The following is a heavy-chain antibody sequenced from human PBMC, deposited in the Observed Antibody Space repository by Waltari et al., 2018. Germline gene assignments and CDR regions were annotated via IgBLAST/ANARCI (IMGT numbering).Heavy chain of an antibody. CDR2: IYHSGDS. CDR3: ARDWRHCSXTTXQNAFDX. D-gene: IGHD2-2*01. V-gene: IGHV4-38-2*02. Sequence: QXXLQESGPGLVKPSXTLXLTCTISGYSITSAFYWGWIRQPPGKGLEGIGSIYHSGDSYHNPSLRSRVXISLXSSKNHFSLRLISVTATXTATYYCARDWRHCSXTTXQNAFDXWGXGTLVTVSS. CDR1: GYSITSAFY. J-gene: IGHJ3*02.